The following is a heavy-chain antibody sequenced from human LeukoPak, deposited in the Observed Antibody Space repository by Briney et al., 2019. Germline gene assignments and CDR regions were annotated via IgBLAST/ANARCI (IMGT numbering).Heavy chain of an antibody. J-gene: IGHJ3*02. Sequence: GGSLRLSCAASGFTFSSHGMNWVRQAPGKGLEWVSGISPSGGITYYTDSVKGRFTISRDNSKNTLYLQMNRLRAEDTAVYYCARGGSGSLDDAFDIWGQGTMVTVSS. CDR2: ISPSGGIT. CDR1: GFTFSSHG. CDR3: ARGGSGSLDDAFDI. D-gene: IGHD3-22*01. V-gene: IGHV3-23*01.